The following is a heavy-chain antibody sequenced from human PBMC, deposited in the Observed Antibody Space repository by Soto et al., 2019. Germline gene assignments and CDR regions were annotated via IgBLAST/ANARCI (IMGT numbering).Heavy chain of an antibody. V-gene: IGHV1-3*01. J-gene: IGHJ4*02. D-gene: IGHD3-22*01. CDR1: GYTFTTYT. Sequence: GASVKVSCKASGYTFTTYTMHWVRQAPGQSLEWMGWINAGNGNTKYSQKFQGRVTISRDTSASTAYMELSSLRAEDTAVYYCAKDRVPNDSSGYYSILTDSWGQGTVVTVSS. CDR3: AKDRVPNDSSGYYSILTDS. CDR2: INAGNGNT.